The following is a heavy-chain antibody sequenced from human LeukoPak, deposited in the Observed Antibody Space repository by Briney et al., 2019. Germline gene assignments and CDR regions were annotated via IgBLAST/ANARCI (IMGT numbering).Heavy chain of an antibody. CDR1: GFTFSSYS. CDR3: ATESGYFDSGGYFDS. J-gene: IGHJ4*02. CDR2: ISSSSSTI. Sequence: GGSLRLSCAASGFTFSSYSMNWVRQAPGKGLEWVSYISSSSSTIYYADSVKGRFTISRDNAKNSLYLQMNSLRAEDTALYYCATESGYFDSGGYFDSWGQGTLVTVSS. V-gene: IGHV3-48*01. D-gene: IGHD3-22*01.